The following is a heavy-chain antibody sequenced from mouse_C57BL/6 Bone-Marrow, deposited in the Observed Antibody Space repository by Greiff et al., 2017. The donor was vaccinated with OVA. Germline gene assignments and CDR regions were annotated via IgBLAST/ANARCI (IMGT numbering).Heavy chain of an antibody. CDR3: ARTDSPYFDY. V-gene: IGHV1-61*01. CDR2: IYPSDSET. J-gene: IGHJ2*01. Sequence: QVQLQQPGAELVRPGSSVKLSCKASGYTFTSYWMDWVKQRPGQGLEWIGNIYPSDSETHYNQKFKDKATLTVDKSSSTAYMQLSSLTSEDSAVYYCARTDSPYFDYWGQGTTLTGSS. D-gene: IGHD2-12*01. CDR1: GYTFTSYW.